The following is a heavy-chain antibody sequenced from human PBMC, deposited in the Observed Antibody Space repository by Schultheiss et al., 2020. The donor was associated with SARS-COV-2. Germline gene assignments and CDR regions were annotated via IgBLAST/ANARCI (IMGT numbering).Heavy chain of an antibody. CDR1: GYTFTSYY. CDR2: INPSGGST. CDR3: ARPIREGSYYYGMDV. V-gene: IGHV1-46*01. J-gene: IGHJ6*02. D-gene: IGHD3-3*02. Sequence: ASVKVSCKASGYTFTSYYMHWVRQAPGQGLEWMGWINPSGGSTSYAQKFQGRVTMTTDTSTSTAYMEMRSLRSDDTAVYYCARPIREGSYYYGMDVWGQGTTVTVSS.